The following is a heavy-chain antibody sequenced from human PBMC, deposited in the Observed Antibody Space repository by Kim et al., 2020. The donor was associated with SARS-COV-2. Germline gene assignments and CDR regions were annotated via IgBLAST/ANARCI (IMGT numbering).Heavy chain of an antibody. J-gene: IGHJ6*02. V-gene: IGHV3-23*01. D-gene: IGHD3-22*01. CDR3: AKDKAQTRITMIGYGMDV. Sequence: GGSLRLSCAASGFTFSSYAMSWVRQAPGKGLEWVSAISGSGGSTYYADSVKGRFTISRDNSKNTLYLQMNSLRAEDTAVYYCAKDKAQTRITMIGYGMDVWGQGTTVTVSS. CDR1: GFTFSSYA. CDR2: ISGSGGST.